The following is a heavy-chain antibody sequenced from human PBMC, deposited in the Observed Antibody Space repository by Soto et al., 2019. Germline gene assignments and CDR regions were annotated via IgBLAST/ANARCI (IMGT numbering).Heavy chain of an antibody. CDR3: ARDITGATGDY. Sequence: QVQLVQSGPEVKEPGASVRVSCKASGYTFINYHIFCVRQAPGQGLEWMGWISTSNADTNYAHHFQGRVTMTTDTSTSKAYVELMSLRYDDTAVYYCARDITGATGDYWGQGTLVTVSS. J-gene: IGHJ4*02. CDR2: ISTSNADT. V-gene: IGHV1-18*01. D-gene: IGHD1-26*01. CDR1: GYTFINYH.